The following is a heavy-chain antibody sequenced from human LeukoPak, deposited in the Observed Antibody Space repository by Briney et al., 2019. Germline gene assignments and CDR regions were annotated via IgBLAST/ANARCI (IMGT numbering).Heavy chain of an antibody. V-gene: IGHV3-23*01. CDR1: GFTFSSYA. D-gene: IGHD5-18*01. J-gene: IGHJ4*02. CDR2: ISGSGGST. CDR3: ARGAEVQLWSYYFDY. Sequence: GGSLRLSCAASGFTFSSYAMSWVRQAPGKGLEWVSAISGSGGSTYYADSVKGRFTISRDNSKNTLYLQMNSLRAEDTAVYYCARGAEVQLWSYYFDYWGQGTLVTVSS.